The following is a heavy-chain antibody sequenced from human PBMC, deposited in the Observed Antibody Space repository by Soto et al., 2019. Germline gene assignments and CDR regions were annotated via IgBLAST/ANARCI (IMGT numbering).Heavy chain of an antibody. J-gene: IGHJ3*02. V-gene: IGHV3-66*01. D-gene: IGHD2-15*01. CDR3: ARGGYCSGGSCFMAFDI. CDR1: GFTVSSHY. Sequence: VQLVESGGGLVQPGGSLRLSCAASGFTVSSHYMSWVRQAPGKGLEWVSVIYSGGSTYYADSVKGRFTISRDNSKNTLYLQMNSLRAEDTAVYYCARGGYCSGGSCFMAFDIWGQGTMVTVSS. CDR2: IYSGGST.